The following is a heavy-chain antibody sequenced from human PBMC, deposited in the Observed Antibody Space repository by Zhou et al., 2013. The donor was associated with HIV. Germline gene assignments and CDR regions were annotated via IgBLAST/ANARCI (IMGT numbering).Heavy chain of an antibody. Sequence: QVQLVQSGAEVRKPASSVRVSCKASGGSFTTYGVSWVRQAPGQGLEWMGTIIPFFDVPNYAQKFQGRVTITADKSTSTSYLELRSPRSEDTALYYCGRGPYYSDTPGGPLDIWGQGTWVTISS. CDR3: GRGPYYSDTPGGPLDI. V-gene: IGHV1-69*04. CDR1: GGSFTTYG. CDR2: IIPFFDVP. J-gene: IGHJ3*02. D-gene: IGHD2-15*01.